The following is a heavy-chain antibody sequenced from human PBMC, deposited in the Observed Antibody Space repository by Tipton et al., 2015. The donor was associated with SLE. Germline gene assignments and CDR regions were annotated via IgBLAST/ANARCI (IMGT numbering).Heavy chain of an antibody. CDR1: GGSISSHY. Sequence: TLSLTCTVSGGSISSHYWSWIRQPPGKGLEWIGRIYTSGSTNYNPSLKSRVTMSVDTSKNQFSLKLSSVTAADTAVYYCARSPLTGGYWYFDLWGRGTLVTVSS. CDR3: ARSPLTGGYWYFDL. V-gene: IGHV4-4*07. D-gene: IGHD7-27*01. CDR2: IYTSGST. J-gene: IGHJ2*01.